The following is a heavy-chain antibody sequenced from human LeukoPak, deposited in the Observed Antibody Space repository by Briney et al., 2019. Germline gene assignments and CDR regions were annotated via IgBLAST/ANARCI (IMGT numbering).Heavy chain of an antibody. CDR3: ARDPGFLITGTYLDY. CDR1: GYTFTRYP. V-gene: IGHV1-3*01. D-gene: IGHD1-20*01. Sequence: GASVKVSCKASGYTFTRYPIHWVRQAPGQRLEWMGWINPANGDTGYSKKFQGRVTITRGTSASTAYMELSSLSSEDTALYYCARDPGFLITGTYLDYWGQGTLVAVSS. J-gene: IGHJ4*02. CDR2: INPANGDT.